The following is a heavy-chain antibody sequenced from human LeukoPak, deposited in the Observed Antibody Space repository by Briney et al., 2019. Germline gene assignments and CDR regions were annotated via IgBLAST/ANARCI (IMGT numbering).Heavy chain of an antibody. J-gene: IGHJ4*02. CDR2: IWYDGNNK. Sequence: GGSLRLSCAASGFSFSTYGMHWVRQAPGKGLEWVAVIWYDGNNKYYADSVKGRFTISRDNSKNTLFLQMNSLRAVDSAVYYCARAPPYCSGGACYFDYWGQGTLVTVSS. V-gene: IGHV3-33*01. CDR1: GFSFSTYG. CDR3: ARAPPYCSGGACYFDY. D-gene: IGHD2-15*01.